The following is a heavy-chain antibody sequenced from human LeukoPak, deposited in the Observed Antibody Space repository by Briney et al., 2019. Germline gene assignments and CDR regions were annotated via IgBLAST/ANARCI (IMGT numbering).Heavy chain of an antibody. Sequence: SETLSLTCTVSGGSISSGGYYWSWIRQPPGKGLEWIGYIYHSGSTYYNPSLKSRVTISVDRSKNQFSLKLSSVTAADTAVYYCARDSSSIAALWGYWGQGTLVTVSS. CDR3: ARDSSSIAALWGY. CDR2: IYHSGST. J-gene: IGHJ4*02. D-gene: IGHD6-6*01. CDR1: GGSISSGGYY. V-gene: IGHV4-30-2*01.